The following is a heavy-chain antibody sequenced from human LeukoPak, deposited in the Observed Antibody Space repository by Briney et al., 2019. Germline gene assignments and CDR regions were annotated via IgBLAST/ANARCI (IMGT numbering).Heavy chain of an antibody. CDR1: GYTFTSYD. J-gene: IGHJ4*02. V-gene: IGHV1-8*01. CDR3: ARAPVLCSGGNCRVGFFDY. CDR2: MNPNSGNT. Sequence: GASVTVSCKASGYTFTSYDINWVRQAPGQGLEWMGWMNPNSGNTGYAQKFQGRVTMTRNTSISTAYMELSSLRSEDTAVYYCARAPVLCSGGNCRVGFFDYWGQGTLVTVSS. D-gene: IGHD2-15*01.